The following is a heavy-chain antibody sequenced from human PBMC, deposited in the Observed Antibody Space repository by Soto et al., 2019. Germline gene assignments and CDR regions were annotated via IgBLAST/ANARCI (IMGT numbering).Heavy chain of an antibody. D-gene: IGHD3-22*01. CDR1: GGTFSSYA. V-gene: IGHV1-69*12. CDR2: IIPIFGTA. J-gene: IGHJ4*02. Sequence: QVQLVQSGAEVKKPGSSVKVSCKASGGTFSSYAISWVRQAPGQGLEWMGGIIPIFGTANYAQKFQGRVTITADASTSTAYMELSSLRSEDTAVYYCARAVPYYYDSSGYSLGFDYWGQGTLVTVSS. CDR3: ARAVPYYYDSSGYSLGFDY.